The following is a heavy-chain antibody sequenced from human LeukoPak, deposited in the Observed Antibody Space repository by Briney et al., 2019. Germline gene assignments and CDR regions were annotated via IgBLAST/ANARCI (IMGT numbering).Heavy chain of an antibody. CDR2: IRGSGSHT. J-gene: IGHJ4*02. V-gene: IGHV3-11*06. D-gene: IGHD6-13*01. CDR1: GFTFSDYY. Sequence: GGSLRLSCAASGFTFSDYYMSWIRQAPGKGLEWVSYIRGSGSHTTYADSVRGRFTISRDNAKNSLSLQVNSLRADDTAVYYCARVGSTVAAGTPDYWGQGTLVTVSS. CDR3: ARVGSTVAAGTPDY.